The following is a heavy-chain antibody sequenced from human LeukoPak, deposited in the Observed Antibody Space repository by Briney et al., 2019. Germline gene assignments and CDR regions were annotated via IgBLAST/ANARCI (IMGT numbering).Heavy chain of an antibody. Sequence: ASVKVSCKASGYTFTSYGISWVRQAPGQGLEWMGWISAYNCNTNYAQKVQGRVTMTTDTSTNTAYMELRSLRSDDPAVYYCARDCGTAICYALYWGQGTLVTVSS. CDR3: ARDCGTAICYALY. V-gene: IGHV1-18*01. CDR1: GYTFTSYG. D-gene: IGHD2-2*01. J-gene: IGHJ4*02. CDR2: ISAYNCNT.